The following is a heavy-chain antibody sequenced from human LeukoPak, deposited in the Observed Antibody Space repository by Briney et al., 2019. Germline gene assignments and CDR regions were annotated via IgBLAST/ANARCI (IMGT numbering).Heavy chain of an antibody. CDR3: GRHAPYSNFDL. CDR2: FGHGRNA. D-gene: IGHD2/OR15-2a*01. J-gene: IGHJ5*02. Sequence: SDTLSLICTMSGVSISTNDYYWGWIRQPPGKGLEWIGSFGHGRNAYSNPSLKSRVTISVDTSKNQFSLRLSSVTAADTAMYYCGRHAPYSNFDLWGRGTLVTVSS. CDR1: GVSISTNDYY. V-gene: IGHV4-39*01.